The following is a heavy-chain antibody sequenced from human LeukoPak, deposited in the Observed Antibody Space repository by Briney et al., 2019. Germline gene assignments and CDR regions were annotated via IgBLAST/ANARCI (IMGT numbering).Heavy chain of an antibody. D-gene: IGHD6-19*01. CDR1: GGTFSSYA. J-gene: IGHJ4*02. CDR3: ARRRESSGLIFDY. V-gene: IGHV1-69*05. Sequence: ASVKVSCKASGGTFSSYAISWVRQAPGQGLEWMGRIIPIFGTANYAQKFQGRVTITTDESTSTADMELSSLRSEDTAVHYCARRRESSGLIFDYWGQGTLVTVSS. CDR2: IIPIFGTA.